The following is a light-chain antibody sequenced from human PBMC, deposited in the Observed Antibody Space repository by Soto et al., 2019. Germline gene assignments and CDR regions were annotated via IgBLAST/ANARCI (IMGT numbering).Light chain of an antibody. Sequence: QSVLTQPPSVSGAPGQRVTISCTWSSSNIGAGYDVHWYQQLPGTAPKLLIYGNSNRPSGVHDRFSGSKSGTSASLAITGLQAEDEADYYGQSYDSSLSGVVVGGGTKLTVL. V-gene: IGLV1-40*01. CDR2: GNS. CDR1: SSNIGAGYD. J-gene: IGLJ2*01. CDR3: QSYDSSLSGVV.